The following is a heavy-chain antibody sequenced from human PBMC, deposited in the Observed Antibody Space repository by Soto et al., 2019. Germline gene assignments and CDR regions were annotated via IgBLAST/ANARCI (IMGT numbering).Heavy chain of an antibody. CDR2: THNSVRT. CDR1: GPAIRSYN. Sequence: QVHLQESGPGLVEPSATLSLSCAVSGPAIRSYNWSWIRQPPGTGLEWIGNTHNSVRTTYNPYLKSRLTISVGTYKNHFSLRLSSLTAADTAFYYCARDSNEYGDYDWFDHCGQGTLVT. CDR3: ARDSNEYGDYDWFDH. V-gene: IGHV4-59*01. J-gene: IGHJ5*02. D-gene: IGHD4-17*01.